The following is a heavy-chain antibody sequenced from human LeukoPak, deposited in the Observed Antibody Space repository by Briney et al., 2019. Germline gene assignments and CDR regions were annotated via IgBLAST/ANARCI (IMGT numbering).Heavy chain of an antibody. V-gene: IGHV1-69*01. D-gene: IGHD3-10*01. CDR3: ARVPSSGNYYWYYFDY. CDR1: GGTFSSYS. J-gene: IGHJ4*02. Sequence: SVKVSCKASGGTFSSYSISWVRQAPGQGLEWVGGIFPIFNTANYAQEFQGRVTITADESTSTAYMELSSLRSEDTAVYYCARVPSSGNYYWYYFDYWGQGTLVTVSS. CDR2: IFPIFNTA.